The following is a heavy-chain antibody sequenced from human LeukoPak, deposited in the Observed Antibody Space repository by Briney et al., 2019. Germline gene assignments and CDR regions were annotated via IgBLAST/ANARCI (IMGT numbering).Heavy chain of an antibody. D-gene: IGHD5-24*01. CDR3: ARFDGYYGMDV. CDR1: GGSISSYY. V-gene: IGHV4-59*01. Sequence: SETLSLTCTVSGGSISSYYWSWIRQPPGKGLEWIGYIYYSGSTNYNPSLKSRVTISVDTSKNQFSLKMCSVTAADTAVYYCARFDGYYGMDVWGKGTTVTVSS. J-gene: IGHJ6*04. CDR2: IYYSGST.